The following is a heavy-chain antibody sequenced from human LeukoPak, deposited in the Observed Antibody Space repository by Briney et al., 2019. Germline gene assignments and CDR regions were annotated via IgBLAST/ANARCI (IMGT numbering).Heavy chain of an antibody. V-gene: IGHV3-30-3*01. CDR3: ARESAGYSYGDGAFDI. CDR1: GFTFSSYA. J-gene: IGHJ3*02. D-gene: IGHD5-18*01. Sequence: PGGSLRLSCAASGFTFSSYAMHWVRQAPGKGLEWVAVISYDGSNKYYADSVKGRFTISRDNSKNTLYLQMNSLRAENTAVYYCARESAGYSYGDGAFDIWGQGTMVTVSS. CDR2: ISYDGSNK.